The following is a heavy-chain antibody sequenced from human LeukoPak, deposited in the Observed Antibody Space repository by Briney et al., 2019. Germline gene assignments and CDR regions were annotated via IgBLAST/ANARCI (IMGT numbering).Heavy chain of an antibody. D-gene: IGHD3-22*01. CDR1: GFTFSSYG. Sequence: PGGSLRLSCAASGFTFSSYGMSWVRQAPGKGLEWVSVIYSGGSTYYADSVKGRFTISRDNSKNTLYLQMNSLRAEDTAVYYCAGTYYYDKGAFDIWGQGTMVIVSS. CDR2: IYSGGST. CDR3: AGTYYYDKGAFDI. J-gene: IGHJ3*02. V-gene: IGHV3-53*01.